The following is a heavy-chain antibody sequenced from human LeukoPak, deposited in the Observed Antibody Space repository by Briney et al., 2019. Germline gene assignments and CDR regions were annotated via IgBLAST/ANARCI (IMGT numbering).Heavy chain of an antibody. Sequence: PPGGSLRLSCAASGFTFSSYEMNWVRQAPGKGLEWVSYISSSGSTIYYADSVKGRFTISRDNAKNSLYLQMNSLRAEDTALYYCAREGSGSSPFDYWGQGTLVTVSS. V-gene: IGHV3-48*03. CDR2: ISSSGSTI. D-gene: IGHD1-26*01. CDR3: AREGSGSSPFDY. J-gene: IGHJ4*02. CDR1: GFTFSSYE.